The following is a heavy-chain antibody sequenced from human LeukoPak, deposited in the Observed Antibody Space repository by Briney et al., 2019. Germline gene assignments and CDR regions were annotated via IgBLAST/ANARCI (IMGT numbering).Heavy chain of an antibody. CDR2: IIPIFGTA. Sequence: GASVKVSCKASGGTFSSYAISWVRQAPAQGLDWMGGIIPIFGTANYAQKFQGRVTITADASTSTAYMELSSLRSEDTAVYYCAFGAGGLQKWFLRIDYWGQGTLVTVSS. CDR1: GGTFSSYA. D-gene: IGHD3-22*01. CDR3: AFGAGGLQKWFLRIDY. V-gene: IGHV1-69*13. J-gene: IGHJ4*02.